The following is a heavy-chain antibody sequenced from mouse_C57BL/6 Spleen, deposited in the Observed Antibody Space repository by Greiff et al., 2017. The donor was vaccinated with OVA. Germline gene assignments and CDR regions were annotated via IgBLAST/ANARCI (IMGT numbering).Heavy chain of an antibody. CDR1: GFNIKDDY. D-gene: IGHD4-1*01. J-gene: IGHJ3*01. Sequence: EVQVVESGAELVRPGASVKLSCTASGFNIKDDYMHWVKQRPEQGLEWIGWIDPENGDTEYASKFQGKATITADTSSNTAYLQLSSLTSEDTAVYYCTTGLGQGTWFAYWGQGTLVTVSA. CDR3: TTGLGQGTWFAY. V-gene: IGHV14-4*01. CDR2: IDPENGDT.